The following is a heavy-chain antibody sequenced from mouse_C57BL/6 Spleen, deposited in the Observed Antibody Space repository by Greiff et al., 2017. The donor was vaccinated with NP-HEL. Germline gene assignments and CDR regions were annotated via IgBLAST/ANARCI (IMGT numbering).Heavy chain of an antibody. V-gene: IGHV1-82*01. CDR3: GRSDYYAMDY. J-gene: IGHJ4*01. Sequence: VQLQQSGPELVKPGASVKISCKASGYAFSSSWMNWVKQRPGKGLEWIGRIYPGDGDTNYNGKFKGKATLTADKSSSTAYMQLSSLTSEDSAVYCCGRSDYYAMDYWGQGTSVTVSS. CDR2: IYPGDGDT. CDR1: GYAFSSSW.